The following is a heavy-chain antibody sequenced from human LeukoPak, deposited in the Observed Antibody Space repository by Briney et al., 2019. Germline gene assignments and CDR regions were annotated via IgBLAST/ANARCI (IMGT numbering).Heavy chain of an antibody. CDR3: ARASYSSDWTLDD. CDR2: IYSGGST. Sequence: GGSLRLSCAASGFTVSSNYMSWVRQAPGKGLEWVSVIYSGGSTYYANSVKGRFTISRDNSKNTLYLQMNSLRAEDTAVYYCARASYSSDWTLDDRGQEPWSPSPQ. D-gene: IGHD6-19*01. J-gene: IGHJ4*01. V-gene: IGHV3-66*01. CDR1: GFTVSSNY.